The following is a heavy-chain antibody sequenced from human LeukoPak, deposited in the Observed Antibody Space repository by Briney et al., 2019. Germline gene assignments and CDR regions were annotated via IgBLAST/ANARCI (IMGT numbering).Heavy chain of an antibody. Sequence: SETLSLTCTVSGGSISSYYWSWIRQPPGKGLEWIGYIYYSGSTNYNPSLKSRVTISVDTSKNQFSLKLSSVTAADTAVYYCARESTVVTPTYFDYWGQGTLVTVSS. CDR3: ARESTVVTPTYFDY. CDR1: GGSISSYY. J-gene: IGHJ4*02. V-gene: IGHV4-59*12. D-gene: IGHD4-23*01. CDR2: IYYSGST.